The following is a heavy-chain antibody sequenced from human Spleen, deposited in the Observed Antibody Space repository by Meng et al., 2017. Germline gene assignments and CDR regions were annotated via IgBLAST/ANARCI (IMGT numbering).Heavy chain of an antibody. D-gene: IGHD3-16*01. V-gene: IGHV3-30*04. CDR3: AREKYSTDIMGWSV. J-gene: IGHJ6*02. Sequence: GGSLRLSCAASGFTFSSYAMHWVRQAPGKGLEWVAVISYDGSNKYYADSVKGRFTISRDNSKNTLYLQMNSLRAEDTAVYYCAREKYSTDIMGWSVWGQGTTVTVSS. CDR2: ISYDGSNK. CDR1: GFTFSSYA.